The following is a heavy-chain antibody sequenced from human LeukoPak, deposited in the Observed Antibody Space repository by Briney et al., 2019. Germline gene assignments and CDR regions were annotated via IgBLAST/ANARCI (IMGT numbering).Heavy chain of an antibody. J-gene: IGHJ4*02. D-gene: IGHD6-19*01. CDR3: ARLGSGWQGPDY. Sequence: SETLSLTCTVSGGSISSYYWSWIRQPPGKGLEWIGYIYYSGSTNYNPPLKSRVTISVDTSKNQFSLKLSSVTAADTAVYYCARLGSGWQGPDYWGQGTLVTVSS. CDR2: IYYSGST. CDR1: GGSISSYY. V-gene: IGHV4-59*01.